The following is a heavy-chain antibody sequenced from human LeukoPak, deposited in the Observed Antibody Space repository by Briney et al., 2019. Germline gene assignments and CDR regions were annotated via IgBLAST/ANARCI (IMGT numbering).Heavy chain of an antibody. Sequence: SQTLSLTCAISGDSVSSNSAAWNWIRQSPSRGLEWLGRTYYRSKWYNDYAVSVKSRITINPDTSKNQFSLQLNSVTPEDTAVYYCARVSKDGYNYDYYYYYYMDVWGKGTTVTVSS. J-gene: IGHJ6*03. D-gene: IGHD5-24*01. CDR3: ARVSKDGYNYDYYYYYYMDV. CDR2: TYYRSKWYN. V-gene: IGHV6-1*01. CDR1: GDSVSSNSAA.